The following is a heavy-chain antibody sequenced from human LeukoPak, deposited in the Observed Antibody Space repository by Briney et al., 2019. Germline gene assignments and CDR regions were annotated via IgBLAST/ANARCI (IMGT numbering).Heavy chain of an antibody. CDR3: GRYPPGHYGMDV. J-gene: IGHJ6*02. V-gene: IGHV5-51*01. CDR1: GYRFSTYW. Sequence: GESLKISFQGSGYRFSTYWIGWVRPMPGKGLEWMGIIHSGDSNTRYSPSFQGQDTISVDKSISTAYLQWSSLKASDTAMYYCGRYPPGHYGMDVWGQGTTVTVSS. CDR2: IHSGDSNT.